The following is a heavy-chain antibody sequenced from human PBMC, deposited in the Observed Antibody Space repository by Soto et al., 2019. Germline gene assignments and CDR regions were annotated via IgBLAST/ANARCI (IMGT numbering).Heavy chain of an antibody. CDR3: ANAGSPPIDY. V-gene: IGHV3-23*01. D-gene: IGHD6-13*01. CDR2: ISGSGGST. J-gene: IGHJ4*02. Sequence: EVQLLESGGGLVQPGGSLRLSCAASGFTFSSYAMSWVRQAPGQGLEWVSAISGSGGSTYYADSVKGRFTSSRDNSKNTLYLQMNSLRAEDTAVYYCANAGSPPIDYWGQGTLVTVSS. CDR1: GFTFSSYA.